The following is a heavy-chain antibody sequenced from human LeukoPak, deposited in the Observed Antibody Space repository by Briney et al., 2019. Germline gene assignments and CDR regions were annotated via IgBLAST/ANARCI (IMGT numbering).Heavy chain of an antibody. CDR1: RYIFSNYY. Sequence: ASVKVSCKASRYIFSNYYIHWVRQAPGQGLKWMGWINPNSGDTNYAQKFQGRVTMTRDTSISTAYMELSRLRSDDTAVYYCARDAGYSGYESNWFDPWGQGTLVTVSS. J-gene: IGHJ5*02. CDR2: INPNSGDT. CDR3: ARDAGYSGYESNWFDP. D-gene: IGHD5-12*01. V-gene: IGHV1-2*02.